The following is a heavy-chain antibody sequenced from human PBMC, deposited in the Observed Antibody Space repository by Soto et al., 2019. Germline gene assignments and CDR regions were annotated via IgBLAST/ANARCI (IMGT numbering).Heavy chain of an antibody. V-gene: IGHV3-15*07. CDR1: GFTFSNAW. J-gene: IGHJ4*02. CDR2: IKSKTDGGTT. Sequence: GSLRLSCAASGFTFSNAWMNWVRQAPGKGLEWVGRIKSKTDGGTTDYDAPVKGRFTISRDDSKNTLYLQMNSLKTEDTAVYYCTTDFHNCSGGSCHDYWGQGTLVTVSS. CDR3: TTDFHNCSGGSCHDY. D-gene: IGHD2-15*01.